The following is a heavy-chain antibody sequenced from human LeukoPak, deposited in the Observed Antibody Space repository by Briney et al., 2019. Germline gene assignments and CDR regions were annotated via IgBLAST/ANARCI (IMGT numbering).Heavy chain of an antibody. CDR3: AKDQERMTYYDFWSGYLAWAFDI. Sequence: GGSLRLSCAASGFTFSSYAMSWVRQAPGKGLEWVAVISQNGNEKYYTDSVKGRFTISRDNSKNTLYLQMNSLRAEDTAVYYCAKDQERMTYYDFWSGYLAWAFDIWGQGTMVTVSS. CDR2: ISQNGNEK. J-gene: IGHJ3*02. CDR1: GFTFSSYA. V-gene: IGHV3-30*04. D-gene: IGHD3-3*01.